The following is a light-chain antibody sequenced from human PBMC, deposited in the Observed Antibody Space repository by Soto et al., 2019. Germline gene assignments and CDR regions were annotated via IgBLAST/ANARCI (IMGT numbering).Light chain of an antibody. J-gene: IGKJ1*01. Sequence: DIQMTQSPSTLSGSVGDRATITCRASQTISSWLAWYQQNPGKAPKLLIYKASTLKSGVPSRFSGSGSGTEFTLTISSLQPDDFATYYCQHYNSYSEAFGQGTKVDI. V-gene: IGKV1-5*03. CDR1: QTISSW. CDR3: QHYNSYSEA. CDR2: KAS.